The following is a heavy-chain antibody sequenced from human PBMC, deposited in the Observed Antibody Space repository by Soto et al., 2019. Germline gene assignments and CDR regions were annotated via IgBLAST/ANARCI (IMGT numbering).Heavy chain of an antibody. CDR3: VREHAGGGIYPPCAGSAP. V-gene: IGHV3-74*01. Sequence: GSLRLSCAASGFTFSSFWMHWGRQTPGQGLVWLFSISGDGQIIAHADSVKGRFTVSRDNAKNTLYLQMSSLRAEDTAVYYCVREHAGGGIYPPCAGSAPWRKRTSVIV. J-gene: IGHJ5*02. D-gene: IGHD2-15*01. CDR1: GFTFSSFW. CDR2: ISGDGQII.